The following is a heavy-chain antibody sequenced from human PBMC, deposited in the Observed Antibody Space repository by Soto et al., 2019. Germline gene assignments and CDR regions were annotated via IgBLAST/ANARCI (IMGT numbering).Heavy chain of an antibody. Sequence: ASVKVSCKAFGYTFNAFYMHWVRQAPGQGLEWMGVINPSGDGTSYAQKFQGRVTMTRDTSTSTVYMELSSLRSEDTAVYYCATVALGYDYADVWGQGTTVTVSS. CDR1: GYTFNAFY. D-gene: IGHD4-17*01. CDR2: INPSGDGT. J-gene: IGHJ6*02. V-gene: IGHV1-46*02. CDR3: ATVALGYDYADV.